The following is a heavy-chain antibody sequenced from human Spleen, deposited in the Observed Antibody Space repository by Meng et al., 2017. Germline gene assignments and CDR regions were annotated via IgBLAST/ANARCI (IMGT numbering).Heavy chain of an antibody. CDR2: ILYDGSNK. CDR3: ARSPIDKYDLSALPLDY. D-gene: IGHD3-22*01. V-gene: IGHV3-30*01. CDR1: GFTFSSYA. Sequence: GESLKISCAASGFTFSSYAMHWVRQAPGKGLEWVAVILYDGSNKYYADSVKGRFTISRDNSKNTVFLQINSLRAEDTAVYYCARSPIDKYDLSALPLDYWGQGTLVTVSS. J-gene: IGHJ4*02.